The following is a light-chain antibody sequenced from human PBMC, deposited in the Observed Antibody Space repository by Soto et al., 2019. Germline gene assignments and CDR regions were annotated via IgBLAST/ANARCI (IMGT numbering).Light chain of an antibody. J-gene: IGKJ5*01. Sequence: DIQMTHSPSTLSASIGDRVTITCRASQSISNWLAWYQQKPGKAPKLLIYDVSTLESGVPSRFSGSGSGTEYTLTISSLQPDDFATYYCQQYNSYSSTFGQGTRLEIK. V-gene: IGKV1-5*01. CDR2: DVS. CDR3: QQYNSYSST. CDR1: QSISNW.